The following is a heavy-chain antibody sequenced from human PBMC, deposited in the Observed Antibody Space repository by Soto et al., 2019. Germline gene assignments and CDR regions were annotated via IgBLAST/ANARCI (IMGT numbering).Heavy chain of an antibody. Sequence: GASVKVSCKASGYSFTNYGFCWVRQVPGQGLEWMGYISPSSGYTTYAPNLQERVIMTTDSSTTTVYMELRSLTSDDTAFYYCAREMWTRSGPQNFFDYWGQGALVTVSS. CDR2: ISPSSGYT. D-gene: IGHD6-25*01. CDR1: GYSFTNYG. CDR3: AREMWTRSGPQNFFDY. J-gene: IGHJ4*02. V-gene: IGHV1-18*01.